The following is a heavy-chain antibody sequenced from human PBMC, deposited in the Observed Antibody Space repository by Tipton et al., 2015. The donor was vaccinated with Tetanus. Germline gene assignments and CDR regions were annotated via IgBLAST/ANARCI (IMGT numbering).Heavy chain of an antibody. CDR2: IKEDGSEK. J-gene: IGHJ1*01. CDR1: GFTFSGYW. CDR3: VRVGYSGSYRAEYFQH. V-gene: IGHV3-7*01. Sequence: SLRLSCAASGFTFSGYWMSWVRQAPGKGLEWVANIKEDGSEKNYVDAVKGRFTISRDNAKNSLYLQMNSLRAEDMAVYYCVRVGYSGSYRAEYFQHWGQGTLVTVSS. D-gene: IGHD1-26*01.